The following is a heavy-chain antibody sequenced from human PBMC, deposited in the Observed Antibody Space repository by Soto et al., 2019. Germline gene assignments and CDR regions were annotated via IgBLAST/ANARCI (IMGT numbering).Heavy chain of an antibody. V-gene: IGHV3-53*01. J-gene: IGHJ4*02. CDR1: GFSVSRNY. D-gene: IGHD5-12*01. CDR2: IYSSGSM. Sequence: DVQLVESGGGLIQPGGSLRLSCAASGFSVSRNYMSWVRQAPGQGLEWVSVIYSSGSMYYADSVRGRFTISSDNSKNTLYLQMNSLRAEDTAVYYCAKARDGYNFLYEPTWGQGTLVTVSS. CDR3: AKARDGYNFLYEPT.